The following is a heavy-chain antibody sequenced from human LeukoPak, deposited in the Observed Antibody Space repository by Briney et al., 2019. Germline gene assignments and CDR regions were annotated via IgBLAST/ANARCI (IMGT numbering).Heavy chain of an antibody. CDR1: GYTFTSYG. Sequence: ASVKVSCKASGYTFTSYGISWVRQSPGQGLEWMGWISAYNGNTNYAQKLQGRVTMTTDTSTSTDYMELRSLRSDDTAVYYCARGASNYGSFWFDPWGQGTLVTVSS. D-gene: IGHD4-11*01. J-gene: IGHJ5*02. CDR2: ISAYNGNT. CDR3: ARGASNYGSFWFDP. V-gene: IGHV1-18*01.